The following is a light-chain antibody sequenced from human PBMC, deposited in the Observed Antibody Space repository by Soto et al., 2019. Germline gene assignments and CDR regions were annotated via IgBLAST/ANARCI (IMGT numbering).Light chain of an antibody. J-gene: IGLJ1*01. V-gene: IGLV1-44*01. Sequence: QCVLNKPPSASGTPGQRVTISCSGSSSNIGSNTVNWYQQLPGTAPKLLIYSNNQRPSGVPDRFSGSKSGTSASLAISGLQSEDEADYYCSSYAGSNNFEVFGTGTKVTVL. CDR2: SNN. CDR3: SSYAGSNNFEV. CDR1: SSNIGSNT.